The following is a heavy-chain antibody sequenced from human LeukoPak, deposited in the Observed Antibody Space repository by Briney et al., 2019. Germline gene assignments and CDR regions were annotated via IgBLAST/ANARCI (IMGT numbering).Heavy chain of an antibody. D-gene: IGHD3-3*01. CDR3: ARGYYDFWSGYLENNWFDP. CDR2: INPNSGGT. CDR1: GYTFTGYY. V-gene: IGHV1-2*02. J-gene: IGHJ5*02. Sequence: ASVKVSCKASGYTFTGYYMHWVRQAPGQGLEWMGWINPNSGGTNYAQKFQGRVTMTRDTSISTAYMELRRLRSDDTAVYYCARGYYDFWSGYLENNWFDPWGQGTLVTVSS.